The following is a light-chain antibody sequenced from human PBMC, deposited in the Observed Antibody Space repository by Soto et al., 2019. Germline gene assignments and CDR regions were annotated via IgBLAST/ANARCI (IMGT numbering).Light chain of an antibody. CDR1: QSVSSNY. CDR3: QQYNTYST. V-gene: IGKV3-20*01. CDR2: GAS. J-gene: IGKJ5*01. Sequence: EIVLTQSPGTLSLSQGERATLSCRASQSVSSNYLAWYKQKPGQAPRILIYGASSRATGIPDRFSVIGSGTDFTLTLRRLEPDDFATDDCQQYNTYSTVGQVTRREIK.